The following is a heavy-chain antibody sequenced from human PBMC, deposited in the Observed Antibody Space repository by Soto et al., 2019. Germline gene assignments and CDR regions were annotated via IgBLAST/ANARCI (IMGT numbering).Heavy chain of an antibody. D-gene: IGHD6-13*01. J-gene: IGHJ4*02. Sequence: SETLSLTCAVSGYSISSGYYWGWIRQPPGKGLEWIGSIYHSGSTYYNPSLKSRVTISVDTSKNQFSLKLSSVTAADTAVYYCARGVRYSSSSPPLYYFDYWGQGTLVTVSS. CDR2: IYHSGST. CDR3: ARGVRYSSSSPPLYYFDY. V-gene: IGHV4-38-2*01. CDR1: GYSISSGYY.